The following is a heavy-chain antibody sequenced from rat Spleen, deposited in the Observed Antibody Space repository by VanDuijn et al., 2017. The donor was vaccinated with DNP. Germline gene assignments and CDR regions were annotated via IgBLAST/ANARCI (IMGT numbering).Heavy chain of an antibody. CDR3: AIQLGGFDY. D-gene: IGHD5-1*01. CDR2: IDNAGST. V-gene: IGHV3-3*01. CDR1: GYSITSNYK. Sequence: EIQLQESGPGLVKPSQSLSLTCSVTGYSITSNYKWTWIRKFPGNEMEWMGYIDNAGSTNYNPSLKSRFSITRDTSKNQFFLQVNSVRNEDTATYYCAIQLGGFDYWGQGVMVIISS. J-gene: IGHJ2*01.